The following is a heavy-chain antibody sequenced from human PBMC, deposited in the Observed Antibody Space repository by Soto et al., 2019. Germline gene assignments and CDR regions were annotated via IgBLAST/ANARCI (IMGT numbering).Heavy chain of an antibody. Sequence: QVQLQESGPGLVKPSQTLSLTCTVSGGSISSGGYYWSWIRQHPGKGLEWIGYIYYSGSTYYNPSLKSRVTILGDTSKNQFSLKLSSVTAADTAVYYCADWSFWSGYSIDPWGQGTLVTVSS. V-gene: IGHV4-31*03. CDR2: IYYSGST. CDR1: GGSISSGGYY. CDR3: ADWSFWSGYSIDP. J-gene: IGHJ5*02. D-gene: IGHD3-3*01.